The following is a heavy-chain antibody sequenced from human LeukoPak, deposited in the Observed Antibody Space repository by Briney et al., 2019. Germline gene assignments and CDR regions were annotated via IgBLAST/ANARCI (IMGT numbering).Heavy chain of an antibody. CDR2: IYPGDSDT. J-gene: IGHJ4*02. Sequence: GESLKISCKGSGYSFTSYWIGWVRQVPGKGLEWIGIIYPGDSDTRYSPSFQGQVTISADKSISTAYRQWSSLKASDSAMYYCARREPRGDGYNFRYWGQGTLVTVSS. D-gene: IGHD5-24*01. V-gene: IGHV5-51*01. CDR1: GYSFTSYW. CDR3: ARREPRGDGYNFRY.